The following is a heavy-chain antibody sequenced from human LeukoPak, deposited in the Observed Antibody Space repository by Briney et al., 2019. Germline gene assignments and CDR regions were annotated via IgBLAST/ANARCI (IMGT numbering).Heavy chain of an antibody. CDR3: ARGRYYDSSGSLTNDY. V-gene: IGHV1-8*01. Sequence: ASVKVSCKASGYTFTSYDINWVRQATGQGLEWMGWMNPNSGNIGYAQKFQGRVTMTRNTSISTAYMELSSLRSEDTAVYYCARGRYYDSSGSLTNDYWAQGTLVTVSS. J-gene: IGHJ4*02. CDR2: MNPNSGNI. CDR1: GYTFTSYD. D-gene: IGHD3-22*01.